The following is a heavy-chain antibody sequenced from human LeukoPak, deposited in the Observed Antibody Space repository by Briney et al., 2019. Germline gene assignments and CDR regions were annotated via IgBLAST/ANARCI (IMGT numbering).Heavy chain of an antibody. CDR1: GFTFSDYT. Sequence: GGSLRLSCAASGFTFSDYTMNWVRQAPGKGLEWVSSISTSSTYTYYADSVKGRFTISRDNAKNSLCPQMNSLSAEDTAVHYCARAPCIGGSCDYYFDYWGQGTLVTVSS. CDR3: ARAPCIGGSCDYYFDY. D-gene: IGHD2-15*01. J-gene: IGHJ4*02. CDR2: ISTSSTYT. V-gene: IGHV3-21*01.